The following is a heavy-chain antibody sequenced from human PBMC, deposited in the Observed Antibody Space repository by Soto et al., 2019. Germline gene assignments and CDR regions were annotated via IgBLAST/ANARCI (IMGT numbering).Heavy chain of an antibody. V-gene: IGHV3-48*02. J-gene: IGHJ5*02. CDR3: ARDNGIAGSFDP. CDR2: ISISSRTI. Sequence: PGGSLRLSCAASGFTFRSYSMNWVRQPPGKGLEWVSYISISSRTIYYADSVKGRFTISRDDAKNSLYLQMNSLRDEETSVYYCARDNGIAGSFDPWGQGTLVTVSS. D-gene: IGHD6-13*01. CDR1: GFTFRSYS.